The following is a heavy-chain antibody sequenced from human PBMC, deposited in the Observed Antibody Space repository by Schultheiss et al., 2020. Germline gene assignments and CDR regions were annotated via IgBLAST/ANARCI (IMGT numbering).Heavy chain of an antibody. CDR2: INPSGGST. CDR3: ARRGSRGAFDI. J-gene: IGHJ3*02. D-gene: IGHD6-19*01. Sequence: AAVKVSCKASGYTFTSYYMHWVRQAPGQGLEWMGIINPSGGSTSYAQKFQGRVTMTRDTSTSTVYMELSSLRSEDTAVYYCARRGSRGAFDIWGQGTMVTVSS. CDR1: GYTFTSYY. V-gene: IGHV1-46*01.